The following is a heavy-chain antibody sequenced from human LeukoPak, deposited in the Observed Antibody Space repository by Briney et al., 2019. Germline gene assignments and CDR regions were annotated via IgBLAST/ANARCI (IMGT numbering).Heavy chain of an antibody. D-gene: IGHD3-10*01. CDR2: INPSSGGT. V-gene: IGHV1-2*02. CDR3: ARDYGSGSYYTVGY. CDR1: GYTFTGYY. J-gene: IGHJ4*02. Sequence: ASVKVSCKASGYTFTGYYMHWARQAPGQGLEWMGWINPSSGGTNYAQKFQGRVTMTRDTSISTAYMELSRLRSDDTAVYYCARDYGSGSYYTVGYWGQGTLVTVSS.